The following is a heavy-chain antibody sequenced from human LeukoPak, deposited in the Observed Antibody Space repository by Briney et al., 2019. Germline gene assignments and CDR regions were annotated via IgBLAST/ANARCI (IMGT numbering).Heavy chain of an antibody. J-gene: IGHJ4*02. V-gene: IGHV3-53*04. CDR1: GFTFSSYS. CDR2: IYSGGST. CDR3: ARGDFWSGYYTGLY. Sequence: PGGSLRLSCAASGFTFSSYSMNWVRQAPGKGLEWVSVIYSGGSTYYADSVKGRFTISRHNSKNTLYLQMDSLRDEDTAVYYCARGDFWSGYYTGLYWGQGTLVTVSS. D-gene: IGHD3-3*01.